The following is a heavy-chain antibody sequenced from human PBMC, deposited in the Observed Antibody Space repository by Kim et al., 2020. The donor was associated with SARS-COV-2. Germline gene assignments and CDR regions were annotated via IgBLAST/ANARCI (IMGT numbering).Heavy chain of an antibody. CDR1: GFTFSSYA. Sequence: GGSLRLSCAASGFTFSSYAMHWVRQAPGKGLEWVAVISYEGSNKYYADPVKGRDTIPRDNSKNTLYLQMKSLRAEDTAVYYCARDPGIVGATTYYLDFCGPGTLLPVSS. J-gene: IGHJ4*02. CDR3: ARDPGIVGATTYYLDF. V-gene: IGHV3-30-3*01. D-gene: IGHD1-26*01. CDR2: ISYEGSNK.